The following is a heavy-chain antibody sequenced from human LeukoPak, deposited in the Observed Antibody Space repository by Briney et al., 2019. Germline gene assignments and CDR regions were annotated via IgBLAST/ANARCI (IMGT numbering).Heavy chain of an antibody. D-gene: IGHD5-18*01. CDR3: AIVDTAMVTGLGY. V-gene: IGHV3-23*01. CDR2: ISGSGGST. J-gene: IGHJ4*02. Sequence: GGSLRLSCAPSGFTFSSYAMSWVRQAPGKGLEWVSAISGSGGSTYYADSVKGRFTISRDNSKNTLYLQMNSLRAEDTAVYYCAIVDTAMVTGLGYWGQGTLVTVSS. CDR1: GFTFSSYA.